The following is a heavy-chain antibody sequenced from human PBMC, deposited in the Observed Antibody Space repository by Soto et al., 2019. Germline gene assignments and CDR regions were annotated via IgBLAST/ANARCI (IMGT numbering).Heavy chain of an antibody. Sequence: SATLSLTCTVSGGSISSGGYYWSWIRQHPGKGLEWIGYIYYSGSTYYNPSLKSRVTISVDTSKNQFSLKLSSVTAADTAVYYCARTRRTMIVVAAGWWFYPWGKGNLVRVSS. CDR3: ARTRRTMIVVAAGWWFYP. V-gene: IGHV4-31*03. CDR2: IYYSGST. CDR1: GGSISSGGYY. J-gene: IGHJ5*02. D-gene: IGHD3-22*01.